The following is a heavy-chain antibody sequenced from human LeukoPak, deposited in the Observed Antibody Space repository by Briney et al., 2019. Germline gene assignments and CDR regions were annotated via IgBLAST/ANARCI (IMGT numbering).Heavy chain of an antibody. CDR3: SRHEPYSNTWADFDY. Sequence: SETLSLTCTVSGGSITSYYWSWIRQPPGKGLEWIGYIYHSGSTKYNPSLKNRVTISVDTSKNQFSLKLSSVTAADTAVYDCSRHEPYSNTWADFDYWGQGTLVTVSS. V-gene: IGHV4-59*08. CDR1: GGSITSYY. CDR2: IYHSGST. J-gene: IGHJ4*02. D-gene: IGHD6-13*01.